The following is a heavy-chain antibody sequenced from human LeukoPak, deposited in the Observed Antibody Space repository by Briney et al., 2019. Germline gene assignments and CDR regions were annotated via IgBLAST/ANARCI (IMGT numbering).Heavy chain of an antibody. CDR1: GFTFSSYA. J-gene: IGHJ4*02. CDR2: ISGSGGST. Sequence: GGSLRLSCAASGFTFSSYAMSWVRQAPGKGLEWVSAISGSGGSTYYADSVKGRFTISRDNAKNSLYLQMNSLRDEDTAVYYCARDERDGYNFDYWGQGTLVTVSS. V-gene: IGHV3-23*01. CDR3: ARDERDGYNFDY. D-gene: IGHD5-24*01.